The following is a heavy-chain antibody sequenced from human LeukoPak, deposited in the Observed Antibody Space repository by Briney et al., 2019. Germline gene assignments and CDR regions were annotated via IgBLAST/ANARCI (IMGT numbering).Heavy chain of an antibody. J-gene: IGHJ4*02. CDR3: AKYRRTVVTPFDY. CDR2: ISGSGGST. CDR1: GFTFDRYP. D-gene: IGHD2-21*02. V-gene: IGHV3-23*01. Sequence: GGSLRLSCAASGFTFDRYPMHWVRQAPGKGLEWVSAISGSGGSTYYADSVKGRFTISRDNSKNTLYLQMNSLRAEDTAVYYCAKYRRTVVTPFDYWGQGTLVTVSS.